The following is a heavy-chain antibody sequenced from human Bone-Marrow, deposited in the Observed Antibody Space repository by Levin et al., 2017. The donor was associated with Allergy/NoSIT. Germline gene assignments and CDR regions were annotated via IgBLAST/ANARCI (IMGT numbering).Heavy chain of an antibody. CDR2: IDPSGGAT. Sequence: ASVKVSCKTSGYVFATHYMHWVRQAPRQGLEWMGLIDPSGGATTYAQNFQGRVTVTRDASTATVYLELTNLTSEDTGIYYCTKDNRMPVGGTGWFDPWGQGTLVTVFS. CDR1: GYVFATHY. D-gene: IGHD4-23*01. J-gene: IGHJ5*02. CDR3: TKDNRMPVGGTGWFDP. V-gene: IGHV1-46*03.